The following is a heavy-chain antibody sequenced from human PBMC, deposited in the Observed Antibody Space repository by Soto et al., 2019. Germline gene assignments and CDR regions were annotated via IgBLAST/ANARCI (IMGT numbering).Heavy chain of an antibody. D-gene: IGHD2-15*01. CDR2: ISTSSYT. CDR3: ASAYSGSYVRFDY. Sequence: GGSLRLSCAASGFTFSRYSMNWVRQAPGKGLEWVSSISTSSYTYYADSVKGRFTISRDNAKNSLYLQMNSLRAEDTAVYYWASAYSGSYVRFDYWGKGTLVAVAS. V-gene: IGHV3-21*01. J-gene: IGHJ4*02. CDR1: GFTFSRYS.